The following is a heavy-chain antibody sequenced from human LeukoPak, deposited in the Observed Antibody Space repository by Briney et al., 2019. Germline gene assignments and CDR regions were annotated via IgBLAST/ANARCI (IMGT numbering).Heavy chain of an antibody. CDR2: IGTSGDT. J-gene: IGHJ4*02. D-gene: IGHD4-17*01. CDR1: GFTFSNYD. CDR3: ARVLPDCGDYLFDS. Sequence: PGGSLRLSCAASGFTFSNYDMHWVRHGTGKGLEWVSAIGTSGDTYYPSSVKGRFTISRENAKNSLYLQMNSLRAEDTAVYYCARVLPDCGDYLFDSWGRGTLVTVSS. V-gene: IGHV3-13*01.